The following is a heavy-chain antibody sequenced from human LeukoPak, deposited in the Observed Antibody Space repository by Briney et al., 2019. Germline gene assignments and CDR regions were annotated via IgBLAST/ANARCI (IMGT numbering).Heavy chain of an antibody. CDR1: GFNFGSYS. CDR2: MSADSATT. Sequence: GGSLRLSCAASGFNFGSYSMTWARQAPGKGLEWVSVMSADSATTFYADSVKGRFTISRDNAKNSLYLQMSSLRADDTAVYYCARDRVGVAGTYFDYWGQGILVTVSS. J-gene: IGHJ4*02. D-gene: IGHD6-19*01. CDR3: ARDRVGVAGTYFDY. V-gene: IGHV3-23*01.